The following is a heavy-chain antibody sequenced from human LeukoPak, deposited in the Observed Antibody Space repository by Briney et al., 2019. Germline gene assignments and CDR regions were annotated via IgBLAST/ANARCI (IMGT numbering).Heavy chain of an antibody. Sequence: SETLSLTCAVYGGSFSGYYWSWIRQPPGKGLEWIGEINHSGSTNYNPSLKSRVTISVDTSKKQFSLKLSSVTAADTAVYYCARDLTASSGYYYYWFDPWGQGTRVTVSS. CDR3: ARDLTASSGYYYYWFDP. CDR2: INHSGST. CDR1: GGSFSGYY. D-gene: IGHD3-22*01. J-gene: IGHJ5*02. V-gene: IGHV4-34*01.